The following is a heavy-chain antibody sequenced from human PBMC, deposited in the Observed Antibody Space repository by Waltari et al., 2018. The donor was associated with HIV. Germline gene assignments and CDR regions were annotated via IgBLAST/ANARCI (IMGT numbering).Heavy chain of an antibody. V-gene: IGHV3-74*01. CDR1: GFSVSNHW. CDR3: ARASHYIEFSTFDGDYYFDF. J-gene: IGHJ4*02. Sequence: VQLVESGGGSIKTGGSLRLSCAASGFSVSNHWMDWVRQEPGKGLVWVARINSDGSSRNYADAVKGRFVISRDNARNTVYLQLNNLKVEDTAVYFCARASHYIEFSTFDGDYYFDFWGRGTRVAVSS. D-gene: IGHD3-3*02. CDR2: INSDGSSR.